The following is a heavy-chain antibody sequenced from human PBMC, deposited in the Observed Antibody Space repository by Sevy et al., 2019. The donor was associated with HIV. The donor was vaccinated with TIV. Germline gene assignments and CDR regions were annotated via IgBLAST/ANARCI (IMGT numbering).Heavy chain of an antibody. CDR1: GGSINNYY. V-gene: IGHV4-59*01. CDR2: IYYSGPT. Sequence: SETLSLTCTVSGGSINNYYWSWIRQPPRKGLEWIGYIYYSGPTNYNPSLKSRVTISVDTSKNQFSLKLSSVTAADTAVYYCARGTYCTGGTCPGSWFDPWGQGTLVTVSS. J-gene: IGHJ5*02. D-gene: IGHD2-15*01. CDR3: ARGTYCTGGTCPGSWFDP.